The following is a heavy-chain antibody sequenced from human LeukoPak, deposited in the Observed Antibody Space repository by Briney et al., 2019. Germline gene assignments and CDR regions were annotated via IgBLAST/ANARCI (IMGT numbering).Heavy chain of an antibody. D-gene: IGHD3-3*01. V-gene: IGHV4-34*01. CDR3: ARGRSNYDFWSGYYPWASFDC. J-gene: IGHJ4*02. Sequence: PSETLSLTCAVYGGSFSGYYWSWIRQPPGKGLEWIGEINHSGSTNYNPSLKSRVTISVDTSKNQFSLKLSSVTAADTAVYYCARGRSNYDFWSGYYPWASFDCWGQGTLVTVSS. CDR1: GGSFSGYY. CDR2: INHSGST.